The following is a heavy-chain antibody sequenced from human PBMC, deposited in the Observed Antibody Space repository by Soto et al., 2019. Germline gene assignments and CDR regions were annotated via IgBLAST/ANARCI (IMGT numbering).Heavy chain of an antibody. J-gene: IGHJ4*02. Sequence: QVQLVESGGGVVQPGRSPRLSCAASGFTFSSYAMHWVRQAPGKGLEWVAVISYDGSNKYYADSVKGRFTISRDNSKNTLYLQMNSLRAEDTAVYYCARDSSLAELLIYWGQGTLVTVSS. CDR2: ISYDGSNK. V-gene: IGHV3-30-3*01. D-gene: IGHD1-26*01. CDR1: GFTFSSYA. CDR3: ARDSSLAELLIY.